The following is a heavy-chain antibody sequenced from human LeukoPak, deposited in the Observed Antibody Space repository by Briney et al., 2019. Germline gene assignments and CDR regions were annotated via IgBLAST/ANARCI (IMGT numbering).Heavy chain of an antibody. Sequence: AGGSLRLSCAASGFTFSSYAMSWVRQAPGKGLEWVSAISGSGGSTYYADSVKGRFTISRDNSKNTLYLQMNSLGAEDTAVYYWAKDGIQLWFNWFDPWGQGTLVTVSS. CDR2: ISGSGGST. CDR3: AKDGIQLWFNWFDP. CDR1: GFTFSSYA. D-gene: IGHD5-18*01. J-gene: IGHJ5*02. V-gene: IGHV3-23*01.